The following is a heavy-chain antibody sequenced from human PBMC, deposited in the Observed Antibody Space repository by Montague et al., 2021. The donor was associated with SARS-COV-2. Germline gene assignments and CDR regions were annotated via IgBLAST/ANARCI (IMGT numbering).Heavy chain of an antibody. CDR2: IFHTGNT. J-gene: IGHJ4*02. D-gene: IGHD1-26*01. V-gene: IGHV4-39*01. CDR3: AMGGNHYFVY. CDR1: GGSISGSTYY. Sequence: SETLSLTCTVSGGSISGSTYYWGWIRQAPGKGLEWIGSIFHTGNTYYNPSLGTRVTVSVETSKNQFSVQLNSVTAADTAVYYCAMGGNHYFVYWGQGTLVTVSS.